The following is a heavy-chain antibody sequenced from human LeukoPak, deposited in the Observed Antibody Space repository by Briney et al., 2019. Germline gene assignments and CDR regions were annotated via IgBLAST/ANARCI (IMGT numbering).Heavy chain of an antibody. J-gene: IGHJ4*02. V-gene: IGHV1-8*01. D-gene: IGHD3-22*01. CDR1: GYTFTSYD. CDR2: MNPNSGNT. Sequence: ASVEVSCKASGYTFTSYDINWMRQATGQGLEWMGWMNPNSGNTGYAQKFQGRVTMTRNTSISTAYMELSSLRSEDTAVHYCARSSYYYDSSGSDFDYWGQGTLVTVSS. CDR3: ARSSYYYDSSGSDFDY.